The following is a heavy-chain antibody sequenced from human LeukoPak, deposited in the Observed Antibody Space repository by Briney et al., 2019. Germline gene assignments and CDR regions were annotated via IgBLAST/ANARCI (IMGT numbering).Heavy chain of an antibody. CDR2: ISSSSSYI. J-gene: IGHJ4*02. CDR1: GFTFSSYS. D-gene: IGHD3-16*01. CDR3: ARGSYDYIWGSYSHLRHGFDY. Sequence: GGSLRLSCAASGFTFSSYSMNWVRQAPGKGLEWVSSISSSSSYIYYADSVKGRFTISRDNAKNSLYLQMNSLRAEDTAVYYCARGSYDYIWGSYSHLRHGFDYWGQGTLVTVSS. V-gene: IGHV3-21*01.